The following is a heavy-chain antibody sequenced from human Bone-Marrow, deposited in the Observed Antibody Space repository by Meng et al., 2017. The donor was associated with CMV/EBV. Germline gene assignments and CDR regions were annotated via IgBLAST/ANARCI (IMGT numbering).Heavy chain of an antibody. CDR2: MNPNSGNA. Sequence: ASVKVSCKASGYTFTSYDINWVRQASGQGLEWLGWMNPNSGNAGYAQKFQGRVTMTRDTSISTAYMELTSLTSEDTAVYFCVRLAVRGVIDPWGQGTRVTVSS. J-gene: IGHJ5*02. CDR1: GYTFTSYD. V-gene: IGHV1-8*01. D-gene: IGHD3-10*01. CDR3: VRLAVRGVIDP.